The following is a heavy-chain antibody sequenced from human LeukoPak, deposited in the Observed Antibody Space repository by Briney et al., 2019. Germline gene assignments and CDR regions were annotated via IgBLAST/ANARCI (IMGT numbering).Heavy chain of an antibody. J-gene: IGHJ6*03. CDR3: ARADRDGYKHYYYYYMDV. V-gene: IGHV3-53*01. Sequence: GGSLRLSCAASGFTVSSNYMSWVRQAPGKGLEWVSVIYSGGSTYYADSVKGRFTISRDNAKNSLYLQMNSLRAEDTAVYYCARADRDGYKHYYYYYMDVWGKGTTVTVSS. CDR2: IYSGGST. CDR1: GFTVSSNY. D-gene: IGHD5-24*01.